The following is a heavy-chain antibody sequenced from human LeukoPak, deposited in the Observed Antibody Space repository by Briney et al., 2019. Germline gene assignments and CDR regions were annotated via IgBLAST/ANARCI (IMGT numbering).Heavy chain of an antibody. J-gene: IGHJ4*02. D-gene: IGHD3-22*01. CDR2: ISSSGSTI. V-gene: IGHV3-48*03. Sequence: PGGSLRLSCAASGFTFSSYEMNWVRQAPGKGLEWVSYISSSGSTIYYTDSVKGRFTISRDNAKNSLYLQMNSLRAEDTAVYYCASEDSSGLDWGQGTLVTVSS. CDR3: ASEDSSGLD. CDR1: GFTFSSYE.